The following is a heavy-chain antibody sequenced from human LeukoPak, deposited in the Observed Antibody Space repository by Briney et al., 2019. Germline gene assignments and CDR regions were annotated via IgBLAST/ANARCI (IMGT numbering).Heavy chain of an antibody. CDR2: IKSDGSST. CDR1: GFTFRSYW. D-gene: IGHD1-14*01. CDR3: AGDAAGLDY. J-gene: IGHJ4*02. Sequence: GGSLRLSCAASGFTFRSYWMHWVRQAPGKGLVWVSRIKSDGSSTTYADSVKGRFTISRDNAENTLYLQMNSLRGEDTGVYYCAGDAAGLDYWGQGTLVTVSS. V-gene: IGHV3-74*01.